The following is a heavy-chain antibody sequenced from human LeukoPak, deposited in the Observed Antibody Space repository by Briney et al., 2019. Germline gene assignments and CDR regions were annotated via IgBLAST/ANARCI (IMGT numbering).Heavy chain of an antibody. J-gene: IGHJ6*02. Sequence: ASVKVSCKASGYTFTGYYMHWVRQAPGQGLEWMGWINPNSGGTNYAQKFQGRVTMTRDTSISTAYMELSRLRSDDTAVYYCAREGCSSTSCYRGDVWGQGTTVTASS. V-gene: IGHV1-2*02. CDR1: GYTFTGYY. CDR3: AREGCSSTSCYRGDV. CDR2: INPNSGGT. D-gene: IGHD2-2*01.